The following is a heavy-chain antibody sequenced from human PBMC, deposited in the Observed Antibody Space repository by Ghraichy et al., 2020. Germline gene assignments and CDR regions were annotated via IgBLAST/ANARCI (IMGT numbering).Heavy chain of an antibody. CDR3: ARDPNYYDTTGYRRIFDY. V-gene: IGHV3-7*03. CDR2: IKQDGSEK. D-gene: IGHD3-22*01. Sequence: GGSLRLSCAASGFTFSSYWMSWVRQAPGKGLEWVANIKQDGSEKSYVDSVKGRFTISRDNAKNSLYLQMNSLRAEDTAVYYCARDPNYYDTTGYRRIFDYWGQGTLVTVSS. CDR1: GFTFSSYW. J-gene: IGHJ4*02.